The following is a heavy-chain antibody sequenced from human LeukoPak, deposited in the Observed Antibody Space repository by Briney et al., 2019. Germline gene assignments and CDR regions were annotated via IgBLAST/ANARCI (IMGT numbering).Heavy chain of an antibody. J-gene: IGHJ6*03. V-gene: IGHV1-69*04. CDR2: IIPILGIA. CDR3: AILGEVVNVRRPTYYYYYMDV. Sequence: GSSVKVSCKASGGTFSSYAISWVRQAPGQGLEWMGRIIPILGIANYAQKFQGRVTITTDESTSTAYMELSSLRSEDTAVYYCAILGEVVNVRRPTYYYYYMDVWGKGTTVTVSS. D-gene: IGHD3-16*01. CDR1: GGTFSSYA.